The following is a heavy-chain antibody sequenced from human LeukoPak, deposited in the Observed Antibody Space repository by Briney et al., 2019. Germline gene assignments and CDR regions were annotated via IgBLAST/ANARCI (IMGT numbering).Heavy chain of an antibody. D-gene: IGHD1-26*01. V-gene: IGHV3-23*01. CDR2: ISSSGINI. CDR1: GFPFTGYE. Sequence: PGGPLRLSCAPSGFPFTGYEITGVRQAPGRGREGVSTISSSGINIYYADSVKGRFTISRDNSKNTLFLQMNSLRAEDTAVYFCAKGRPGGSYASFRYWGQGTLVTVSS. J-gene: IGHJ1*01. CDR3: AKGRPGGSYASFRY.